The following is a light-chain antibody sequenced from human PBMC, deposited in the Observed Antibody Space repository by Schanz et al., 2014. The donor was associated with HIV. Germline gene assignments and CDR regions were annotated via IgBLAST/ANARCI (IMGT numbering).Light chain of an antibody. Sequence: EIVMTQSPATLSVSPGERATLSCRASQSVSSNLAWYQQKPGQAPRLLIFGASIRTTGIPDRFSGSGSGTDFTLTITRLEPEDFAVFYCQQYGGLPWTFGQGTKVEIK. J-gene: IGKJ1*01. V-gene: IGKV3-20*01. CDR2: GAS. CDR1: QSVSSN. CDR3: QQYGGLPWT.